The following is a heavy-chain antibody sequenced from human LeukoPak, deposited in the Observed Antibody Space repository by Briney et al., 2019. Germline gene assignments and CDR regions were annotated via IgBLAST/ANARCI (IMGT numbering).Heavy chain of an antibody. CDR1: GFTFSSYA. CDR2: ISYDGGNK. Sequence: GGSLRLSCAASGFTFSSYAMHWVRQAPGKGLEWVAVISYDGGNKYYADSVKGRFTISRDSSKNTLYLQMNSLRAEDTAVYYCAKDQRGYYGSGSYYVIDYWGQGTLVTVSS. CDR3: AKDQRGYYGSGSYYVIDY. D-gene: IGHD3-10*01. J-gene: IGHJ4*02. V-gene: IGHV3-30*04.